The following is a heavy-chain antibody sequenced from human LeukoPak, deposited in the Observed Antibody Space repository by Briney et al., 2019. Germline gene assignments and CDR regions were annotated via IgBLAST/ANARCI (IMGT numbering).Heavy chain of an antibody. Sequence: PSETLSLTCTVSGGSISNYYWSWIRQPPGGGLEWIGYIYYSGSTNYNPSLKSRVTLSIDTSKNQFSLNLTSVTAADTAVYYCARGGLGGITAYSNYLFDYWGQGTLVTVSS. CDR1: GGSISNYY. J-gene: IGHJ4*02. CDR2: IYYSGST. D-gene: IGHD4-11*01. CDR3: ARGGLGGITAYSNYLFDY. V-gene: IGHV4-59*08.